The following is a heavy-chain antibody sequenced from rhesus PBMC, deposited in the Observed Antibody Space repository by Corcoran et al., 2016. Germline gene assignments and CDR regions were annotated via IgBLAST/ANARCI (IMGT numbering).Heavy chain of an antibody. Sequence: QVQLQESGPGLVKPSETLSLTCAASGGSFSSYWWSWIRQPPGMGWEWIGEINGNSGSTNYNPSLKSRVTISKDASKNQFSLKLSSVTAADTAVYYCARSPMIVVILYNRFDVWGPGVLVTVSS. V-gene: IGHV4-80*01. CDR3: ARSPMIVVILYNRFDV. CDR1: GGSFSSYW. D-gene: IGHD3-28*01. J-gene: IGHJ5-1*01. CDR2: INGNSGST.